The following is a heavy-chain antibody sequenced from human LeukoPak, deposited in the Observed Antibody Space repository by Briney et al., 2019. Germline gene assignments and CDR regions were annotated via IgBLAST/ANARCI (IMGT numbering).Heavy chain of an antibody. CDR1: GFTFSTHS. Sequence: GGSLRLSCAASGFTFSTHSMNWVRQAPGKGLEWVSYISSSSSTIYYADSVKGRFTISRDNAKNSLYLQMNSLRAEDTAVYYCARAHKIRAWEVYMDVRGKGTTVTVSS. D-gene: IGHD1-26*01. V-gene: IGHV3-48*01. CDR3: ARAHKIRAWEVYMDV. J-gene: IGHJ6*03. CDR2: ISSSSSTI.